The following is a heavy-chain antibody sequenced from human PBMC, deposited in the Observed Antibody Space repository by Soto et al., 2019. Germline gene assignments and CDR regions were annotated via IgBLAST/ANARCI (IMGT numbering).Heavy chain of an antibody. Sequence: GASVKVSCKASRYTFTTFGISWVRQAPGQGLEWVGWISANNGNTKYSQKFQGRVSLTTETSASTAYMELRSLRSDDTAVYYCARAVPFDNYAITRVDVWGQGTTVTVSS. D-gene: IGHD2-2*01. V-gene: IGHV1-18*01. CDR3: ARAVPFDNYAITRVDV. CDR1: RYTFTTFG. J-gene: IGHJ6*01. CDR2: ISANNGNT.